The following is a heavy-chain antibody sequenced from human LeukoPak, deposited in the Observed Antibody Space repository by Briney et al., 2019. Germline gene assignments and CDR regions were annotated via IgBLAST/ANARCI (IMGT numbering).Heavy chain of an antibody. CDR1: GYTFTSYA. D-gene: IGHD6-19*01. CDR3: ARGGSGWWGNNDAFDI. Sequence: ASVTVSCKASGYTFTSYAMNWVRQAPGQGLEWMGWINTNTGNPTYAQGFTGRFVFSLDTSVSTAYLQISSLKAEDTAVYYCARGGSGWWGNNDAFDIWGQGTMVTVSS. V-gene: IGHV7-4-1*02. J-gene: IGHJ3*02. CDR2: INTNTGNP.